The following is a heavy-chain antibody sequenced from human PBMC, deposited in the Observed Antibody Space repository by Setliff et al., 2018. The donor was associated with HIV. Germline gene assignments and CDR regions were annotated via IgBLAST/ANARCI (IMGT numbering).Heavy chain of an antibody. D-gene: IGHD1-26*01. Sequence: GASVKVSCKASGGTFSSHGISWVRQAPGQGLEWMGWISAYNGNTNYAQKFQGRVTMTRDTSTNTAYMEVRSLRPDDTAVYYCAKDKTEGAMGHWGQGTLVTVSS. CDR1: GGTFSSHG. V-gene: IGHV1-18*01. CDR2: ISAYNGNT. J-gene: IGHJ4*02. CDR3: AKDKTEGAMGH.